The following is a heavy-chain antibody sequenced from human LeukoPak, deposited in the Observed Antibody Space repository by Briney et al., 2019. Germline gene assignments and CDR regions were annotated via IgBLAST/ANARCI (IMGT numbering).Heavy chain of an antibody. CDR2: INTNTGNP. D-gene: IGHD3-9*01. Sequence: ASVKVSCKASGYTFTSYAMNWVRQAPGQGLEWMGWINTNTGNPTYAQGFTGRFVFSLDTSVSTAYLQISSLKAEDTAVYYCARAVLRYFDWLHDAFDIWGQGTMVTVSS. CDR3: ARAVLRYFDWLHDAFDI. J-gene: IGHJ3*02. CDR1: GYTFTSYA. V-gene: IGHV7-4-1*02.